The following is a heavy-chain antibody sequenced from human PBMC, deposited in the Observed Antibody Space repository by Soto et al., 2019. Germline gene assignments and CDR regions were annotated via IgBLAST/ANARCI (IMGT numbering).Heavy chain of an antibody. Sequence: GGSLRLSCEAFGFTFSTYTMNWVRQAPGKGLEWVSYISSSGRTISYADPVKGRFSISRDNAKNTLYLQMSSLRDEDTALYYCVKEGYMRSDWYGQFDYWGQGALVTVSS. J-gene: IGHJ4*02. CDR1: GFTFSTYT. CDR3: VKEGYMRSDWYGQFDY. CDR2: ISSSGRTI. D-gene: IGHD6-19*01. V-gene: IGHV3-48*02.